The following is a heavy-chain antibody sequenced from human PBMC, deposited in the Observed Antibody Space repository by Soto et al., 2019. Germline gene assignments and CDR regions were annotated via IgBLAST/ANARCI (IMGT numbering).Heavy chain of an antibody. CDR3: ARVLRAEDCSSTSCSTYYYYYYGMDV. CDR2: INSDGSST. V-gene: IGHV3-74*01. Sequence: HPGGSLRLSCAASGFTFSSYWMHWVRQAPGKGLVWVSRINSDGSSTSYADSVKGRFTISRDNAKNTLYLQMNSLRAEDTAVYYCARVLRAEDCSSTSCSTYYYYYYGMDVWGQGTTVTVSS. J-gene: IGHJ6*02. D-gene: IGHD2-2*01. CDR1: GFTFSSYW.